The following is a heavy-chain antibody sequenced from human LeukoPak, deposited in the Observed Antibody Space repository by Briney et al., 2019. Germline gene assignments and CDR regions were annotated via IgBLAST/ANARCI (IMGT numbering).Heavy chain of an antibody. CDR1: GFTFSGYG. CDR3: ARVAVNYGSSWHGGYFQH. D-gene: IGHD6-13*01. J-gene: IGHJ1*01. CDR2: ISYDGTNK. V-gene: IGHV3-30*03. Sequence: PGRSLRLSCAASGFTFSGYGMHWVRQAPGKGLEWVALISYDGTNKYYADSVKGRFTISRDNSKNTLYLQMNSLRAEDTAVYYCARVAVNYGSSWHGGYFQHWGQGTLVTVSS.